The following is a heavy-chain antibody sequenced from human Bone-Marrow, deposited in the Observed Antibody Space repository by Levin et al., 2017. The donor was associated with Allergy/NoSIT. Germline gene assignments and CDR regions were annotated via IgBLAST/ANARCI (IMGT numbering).Heavy chain of an antibody. CDR1: GFIFNTYA. J-gene: IGHJ6*02. V-gene: IGHV3-30*18. CDR3: GKDFGRKELKQMYTYGMDV. Sequence: GESLKISCAASGFIFNTYAMHWVRQAPDRGLEWVAAISFDGSNKYYADSVKGRFTISTDNSNNTLYLQMNSLSDEEAYVYYCGKDFGRKELKQMYTYGMDVWGQGTRVTVTS. D-gene: IGHD3/OR15-3a*01. CDR2: ISFDGSNK.